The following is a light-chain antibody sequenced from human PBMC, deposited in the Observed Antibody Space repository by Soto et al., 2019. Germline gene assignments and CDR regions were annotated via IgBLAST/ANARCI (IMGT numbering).Light chain of an antibody. V-gene: IGLV2-23*01. CDR1: SDNIGSYNL. CDR2: EGS. J-gene: IGLJ1*01. CDR3: CSFAGTGTQYV. Sequence: QSVLTQPASVSGSLGQSITISCIGTSDNIGSYNLVSWYQPKQGKAPQIIIFEGSKRPSVVSNRFAGSRSGNTSSLTIYGLQAEYDAEYYCCSFAGTGTQYVFGAGTKVTVL.